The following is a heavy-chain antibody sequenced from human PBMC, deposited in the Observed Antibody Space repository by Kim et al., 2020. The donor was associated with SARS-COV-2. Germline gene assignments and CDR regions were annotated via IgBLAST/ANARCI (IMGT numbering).Heavy chain of an antibody. CDR3: ARDRWAGSSFDAFYI. CDR2: INDIGNT. V-gene: IGHV4-59*12. CDR1: GGSMTVYY. D-gene: IGHD6-19*01. J-gene: IGHJ3*02. Sequence: SETLPLTCTISGGSMTVYYWNWIRQAPGKGLEWIGCINDIGNTKYNPSLKSRVVVTADASKSQFSLGLSSVTSADTAVYYCARDRWAGSSFDAFYIWGLG.